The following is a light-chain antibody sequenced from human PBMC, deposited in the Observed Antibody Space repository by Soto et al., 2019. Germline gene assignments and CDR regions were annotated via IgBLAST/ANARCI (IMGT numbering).Light chain of an antibody. Sequence: PGERATLSCRASQSLITRYLAWYQQKPGQAPRLLIYGASSRATGIPDRFSGSGSGTDFTLTISRLEPEDFAVYSCQRYGTSPTFGQGTRLEIK. J-gene: IGKJ5*01. CDR3: QRYGTSPT. CDR1: QSLITRY. CDR2: GAS. V-gene: IGKV3-20*01.